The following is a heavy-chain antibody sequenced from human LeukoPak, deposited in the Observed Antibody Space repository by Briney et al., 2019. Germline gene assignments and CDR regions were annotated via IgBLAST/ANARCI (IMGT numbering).Heavy chain of an antibody. J-gene: IGHJ4*02. CDR1: GGTFSSYA. CDR2: IIPIFGTA. CDR3: ARGTYYYGSGRGGPFDY. V-gene: IGHV1-69*13. Sequence: SVKVSCKASGGTFSSYAISWVRQAPGQGLEWMGGIIPIFGTANYAQKFQGRVTITADESTSTAYMELSSLRSEDTAVYYCARGTYYYGSGRGGPFDYWGQGTLVTVSS. D-gene: IGHD3-10*01.